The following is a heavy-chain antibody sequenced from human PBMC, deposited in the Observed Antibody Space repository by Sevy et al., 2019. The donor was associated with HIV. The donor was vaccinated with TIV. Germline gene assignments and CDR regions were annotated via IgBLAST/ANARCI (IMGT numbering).Heavy chain of an antibody. D-gene: IGHD1-26*01. J-gene: IGHJ4*02. Sequence: SETLSLTCAVYGGSFSGYYWSWIRQPPGKGLEWIGEINHSGSTNYNPSLKSRVTISVDTSKNQLSLKLSSVTAADTAVYYCARPGGRSSDPFDYWGQGTLVTVSS. CDR1: GGSFSGYY. V-gene: IGHV4-34*01. CDR3: ARPGGRSSDPFDY. CDR2: INHSGST.